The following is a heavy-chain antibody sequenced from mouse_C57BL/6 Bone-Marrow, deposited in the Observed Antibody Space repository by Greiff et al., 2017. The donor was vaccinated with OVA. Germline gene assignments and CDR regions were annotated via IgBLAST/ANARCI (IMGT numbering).Heavy chain of an antibody. CDR3: AREGRGNYPYYFDY. V-gene: IGHV1-36*01. Sequence: VHVKQSGPVLVKPGPSVKISCKASGFTFTDYYMHWVKQSHGKSLEWIGLVYPYNGGTSYNQKFKGKATLTVDTSSSTAYMELNSLTSEDSAVYYCAREGRGNYPYYFDYWGQGTTLTVSS. D-gene: IGHD2-1*01. J-gene: IGHJ2*01. CDR1: GFTFTDYY. CDR2: VYPYNGGT.